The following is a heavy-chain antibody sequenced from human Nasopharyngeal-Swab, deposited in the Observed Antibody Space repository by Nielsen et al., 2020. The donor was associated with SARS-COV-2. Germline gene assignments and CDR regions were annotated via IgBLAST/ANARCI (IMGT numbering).Heavy chain of an antibody. CDR2: INPNSGGT. CDR3: ARDADSSSWYFSYYYYGMDV. J-gene: IGHJ6*02. D-gene: IGHD6-13*01. V-gene: IGHV1-2*02. Sequence: ASVKVSCKASGYTFTSYGISWVRQAPGQGLEWMGWINPNSGGTNYAQKFQGRVTMTRDTSISTAYMELSRLRSDDTAVYYCARDADSSSWYFSYYYYGMDVWGQGTTVTVSS. CDR1: GYTFTSYG.